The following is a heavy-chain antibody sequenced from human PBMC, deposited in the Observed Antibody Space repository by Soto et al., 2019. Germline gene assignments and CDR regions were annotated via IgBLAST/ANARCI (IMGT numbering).Heavy chain of an antibody. V-gene: IGHV1-2*02. CDR3: ARELGIAVAGARYYYYGMDV. J-gene: IGHJ6*02. CDR1: GYTFTGYY. Sequence: ASVKVSCKASGYTFTGYYMHWVRQALGQGLEWMGWINPNSGGTIYAQKFQGRVTMTRDTSISTAYMELSRLRSDDTAVYYCARELGIAVAGARYYYYGMDVWGQGTTVTVSS. D-gene: IGHD6-19*01. CDR2: INPNSGGT.